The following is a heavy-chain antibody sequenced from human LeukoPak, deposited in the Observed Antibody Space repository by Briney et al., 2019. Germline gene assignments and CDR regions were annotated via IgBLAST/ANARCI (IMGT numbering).Heavy chain of an antibody. CDR2: IKSNHNGATT. J-gene: IGHJ4*02. CDR3: AWDDKSVFDF. Sequence: GGSLRLSCVGSGFSFRDAWLSWVRQAPGKGLEWVGRIKSNHNGATTDYVAPVKDRFTISRDDSKNTLYLLMNSLKIEDTAMYYCAWDDKSVFDFWGQGTLVTVSS. CDR1: GFSFRDAW. V-gene: IGHV3-15*01. D-gene: IGHD3-22*01.